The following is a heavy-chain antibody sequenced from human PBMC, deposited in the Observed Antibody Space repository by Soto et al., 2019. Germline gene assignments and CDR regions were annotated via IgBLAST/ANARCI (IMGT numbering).Heavy chain of an antibody. J-gene: IGHJ5*02. V-gene: IGHV4-59*01. CDR3: ARDRSTYGGGGTGEVKENWFDP. D-gene: IGHD2-8*01. CDR1: GGSISRYY. Sequence: LPETLSLTCSVSGGSISRYYWSWIRQPPGKGLEWIGYAYYSGDTGYNPSLKSRVTMAVDTSKSQVSLKLSSVTAADTAVYYCARDRSTYGGGGTGEVKENWFDPWGQGALVTVSS. CDR2: AYYSGDT.